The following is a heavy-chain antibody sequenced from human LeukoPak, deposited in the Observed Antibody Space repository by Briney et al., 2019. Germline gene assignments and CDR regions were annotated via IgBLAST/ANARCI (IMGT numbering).Heavy chain of an antibody. CDR2: ISYDGSNK. CDR3: ARTPHYDFWSGYYSYYYYGMDV. Sequence: GGSLRLSCAASGFTFSSYAMHWVRQAPGKGLEWVAVISYDGSNKYYADSVKGRFTISRDNSKNTLYLQMNSLRAEDTAVYYCARTPHYDFWSGYYSYYYYGMDVWGQGTTVTASS. V-gene: IGHV3-30-3*01. D-gene: IGHD3-3*01. CDR1: GFTFSSYA. J-gene: IGHJ6*02.